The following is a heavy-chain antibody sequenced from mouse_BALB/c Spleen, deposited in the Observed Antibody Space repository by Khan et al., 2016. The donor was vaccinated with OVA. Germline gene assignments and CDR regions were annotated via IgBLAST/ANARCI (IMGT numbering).Heavy chain of an antibody. D-gene: IGHD1-1*01. CDR2: INPSTGYT. CDR3: ARRGLRWDFDY. CDR1: GYTFINYW. Sequence: QVQLKESGAELAIPGASVKMSCKASGYTFINYWILWVKQRPGQGLEWIGYINPSTGYTEYNQNFKDKATLTADKSSSTAYMQLSSLTSEDSAVYYGARRGLRWDFDYWGQGTTLTVSS. J-gene: IGHJ2*01. V-gene: IGHV1-4*01.